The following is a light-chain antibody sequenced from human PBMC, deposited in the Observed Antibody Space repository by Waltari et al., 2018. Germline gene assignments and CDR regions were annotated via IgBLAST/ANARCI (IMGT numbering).Light chain of an antibody. J-gene: IGKJ2*03. CDR3: QQYNDWYS. CDR1: QSVSSN. Sequence: EKVMTQSPATLSVSPGEVVTLSCRASQSVSSNVAWYQHRPGQAPRLLIYDASTRASGILARFSGSWSGTEFTLTISGLQSEDCALYYCQQYNDWYSFGQGTKLEIK. CDR2: DAS. V-gene: IGKV3-15*01.